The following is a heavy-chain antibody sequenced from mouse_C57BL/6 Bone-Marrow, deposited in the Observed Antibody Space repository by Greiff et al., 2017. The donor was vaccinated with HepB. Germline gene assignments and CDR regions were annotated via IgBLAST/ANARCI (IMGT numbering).Heavy chain of an antibody. Sequence: QVQLQQSGAELVKPGESVKLSCKASGYTFTEYTIHWVKQRSGQGLEWIGWFYPGSGSIKYNEKFKDKATLTADKSSSAVYMELSRLTSVDSAVYFCTRHEEGRDPYGSWYLDVWGTGTTGTVSS. D-gene: IGHD1-1*01. CDR2: FYPGSGSI. J-gene: IGHJ1*03. CDR3: TRHEEGRDPYGSWYLDV. CDR1: GYTFTEYT. V-gene: IGHV1-62-2*01.